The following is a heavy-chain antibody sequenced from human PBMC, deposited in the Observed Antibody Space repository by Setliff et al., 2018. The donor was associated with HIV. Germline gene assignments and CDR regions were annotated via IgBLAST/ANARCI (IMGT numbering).Heavy chain of an antibody. Sequence: PGGSLRLSCAVSGFTVSSAYMSWVRQAPGKGLEWVSVIYNHGATYYGDSVKGRFTISRDNSRNTLYLQMNSLRAEDTAMYYCARDRGLQRYYFDSWGQGTLVTVSS. V-gene: IGHV3-53*01. CDR1: GFTVSSAY. CDR2: IYNHGAT. J-gene: IGHJ4*02. D-gene: IGHD3-16*01. CDR3: ARDRGLQRYYFDS.